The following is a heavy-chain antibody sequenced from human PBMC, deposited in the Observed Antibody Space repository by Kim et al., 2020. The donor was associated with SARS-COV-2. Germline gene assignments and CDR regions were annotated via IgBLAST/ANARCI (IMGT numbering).Heavy chain of an antibody. D-gene: IGHD2-15*01. CDR3: ARDFVRVVSKDIVVVVTATGWFDP. J-gene: IGHJ5*02. Sequence: SETLSLTCSVSGGSISSSSYYWGWIRQPPGKGLEWIGSIYYSGSTYYNPSLKSRVTISVDTSKNQFSLKLSSVTAADTAVYYCARDFVRVVSKDIVVVVTATGWFDPWGQGTLVTVSS. V-gene: IGHV4-39*07. CDR2: IYYSGST. CDR1: GGSISSSSYY.